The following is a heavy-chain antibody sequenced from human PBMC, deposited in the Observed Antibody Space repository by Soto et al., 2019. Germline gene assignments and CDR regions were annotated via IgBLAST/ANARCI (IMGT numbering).Heavy chain of an antibody. CDR3: ARGGDCSSTSCYYYYYMDV. CDR2: INYSGST. V-gene: IGHV4-59*12. J-gene: IGHJ6*03. CDR1: GGSISSYY. Sequence: SETLSLSCTVSGGSISSYYWSWIRQPPGKGLEWIGDINYSGSTNYNPSLKSRVTISVDTSKNQFSLKLSSVTAADTAVYYCARGGDCSSTSCYYYYYMDVWGKGTTVTVS. D-gene: IGHD2-2*01.